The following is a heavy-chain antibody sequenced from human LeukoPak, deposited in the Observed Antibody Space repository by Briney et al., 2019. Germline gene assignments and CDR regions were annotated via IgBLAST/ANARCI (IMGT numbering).Heavy chain of an antibody. CDR2: IYYNGNT. CDR3: SRFGQQKLVRGYYYYMDV. V-gene: IGHV4-59*12. Sequence: SETLSLTCTVSGGSINSYYWAWIRQPPGKGLGLIGHIYYNGNTNYNPSLKSRVTMSVDTSKKQFSLKLTSVTAADTAVYYCSRFGQQKLVRGYYYYMDVWGKGTTVTVSS. CDR1: GGSINSYY. J-gene: IGHJ6*03. D-gene: IGHD6-13*01.